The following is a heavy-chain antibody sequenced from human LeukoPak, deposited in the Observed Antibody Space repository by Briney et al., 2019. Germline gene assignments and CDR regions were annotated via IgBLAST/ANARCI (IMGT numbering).Heavy chain of an antibody. CDR1: GGSISSSSYY. V-gene: IGHV4-39*07. D-gene: IGHD3-3*01. J-gene: IGHJ4*02. CDR3: ARDGATGFWSGYYPVFFDY. Sequence: PSETLSLTCTVSGGSISSSSYYWGWIRQPPGKGLEWIGSIYYSGSTYYNPSLKSRVTISVDTSKNQFSLKLSSVTAADTAVYYCARDGATGFWSGYYPVFFDYWGQGTLVTVSS. CDR2: IYYSGST.